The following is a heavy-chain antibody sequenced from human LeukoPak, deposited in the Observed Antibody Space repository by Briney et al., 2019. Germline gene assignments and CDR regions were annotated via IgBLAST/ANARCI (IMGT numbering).Heavy chain of an antibody. CDR2: ISFSGPYI. CDR3: ARASVPAAISPYFFDS. J-gene: IGHJ4*02. D-gene: IGHD2-2*02. Sequence: GGSLRLSCAASGFNFESYSMNWVRQAPGKGLEWVSSISFSGPYIYYAASVKGRFTISRDNAKKSVFLQLNSVKVEDTAVYYCARASVPAAISPYFFDSWGQGTLVTVSS. CDR1: GFNFESYS. V-gene: IGHV3-21*01.